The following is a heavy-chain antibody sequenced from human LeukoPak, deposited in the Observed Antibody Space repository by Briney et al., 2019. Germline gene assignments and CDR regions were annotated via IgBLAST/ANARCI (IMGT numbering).Heavy chain of an antibody. CDR2: INPNSGGT. CDR3: ARGVSAAGQGSWFDP. J-gene: IGHJ5*02. V-gene: IGHV1-2*02. Sequence: ASVKVSCKASGYTFIVYYMHWVRQAPGQGLEWMGWINPNSGGTNYAQKFQGRVTMTRDTSITTAYMELTSLTSDDTAVYYCARGVSAAGQGSWFDPWGQGTLVTVSS. D-gene: IGHD6-25*01. CDR1: GYTFIVYY.